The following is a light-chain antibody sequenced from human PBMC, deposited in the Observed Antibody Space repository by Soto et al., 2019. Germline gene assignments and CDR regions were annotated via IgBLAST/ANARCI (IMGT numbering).Light chain of an antibody. V-gene: IGLV2-14*01. Sequence: QSVLTQPASVSGSPGQSITISCTGTSSDVGGYNYVSWYQQHPGKAPKLMIYEVSNRPSGVSNRFSGSKSGNTASLTISGLQAEDEADYYCSSYTSSSVVFGGGTKLTDL. CDR2: EVS. CDR3: SSYTSSSVV. CDR1: SSDVGGYNY. J-gene: IGLJ2*01.